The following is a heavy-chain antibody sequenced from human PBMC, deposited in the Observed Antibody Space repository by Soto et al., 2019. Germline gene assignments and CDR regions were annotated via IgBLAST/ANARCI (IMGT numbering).Heavy chain of an antibody. CDR2: IYYSGTT. CDR1: GGSISSGGYY. Sequence: SETLSLTCTVSGGSISSGGYYWMWVRQFPGKGLEWIGYIYYSGTTHYNPSLKSRISMSIDTSKNQFSLRLNSVTAADTAVYYCARDVTTKDFFDYWGQGSPVTVSS. J-gene: IGHJ4*02. V-gene: IGHV4-31*03. CDR3: ARDVTTKDFFDY. D-gene: IGHD1-1*01.